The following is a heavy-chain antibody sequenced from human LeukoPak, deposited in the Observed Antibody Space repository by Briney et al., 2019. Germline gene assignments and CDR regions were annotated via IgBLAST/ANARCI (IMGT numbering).Heavy chain of an antibody. Sequence: ASVKVSCKASGYTFTSYGISWVRQAPGQGLEWMGWISAYNGNTNYAQKLQGRVTMTTDTSTSTAYMELRSLRSDDTAVYYCARWFGELPYYYYMDVWGKGTTVTVSS. J-gene: IGHJ6*03. V-gene: IGHV1-18*01. CDR2: ISAYNGNT. CDR3: ARWFGELPYYYYMDV. CDR1: GYTFTSYG. D-gene: IGHD3-10*01.